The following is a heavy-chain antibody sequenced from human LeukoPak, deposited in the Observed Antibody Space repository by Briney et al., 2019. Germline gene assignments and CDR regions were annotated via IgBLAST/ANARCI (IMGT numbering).Heavy chain of an antibody. D-gene: IGHD5-18*01. CDR2: ISWNSGCI. CDR3: ASGYSYGYGIYY. CDR1: GFTFDDYS. V-gene: IGHV3-9*01. Sequence: GRSLRLSCAASGFTFDDYSMHWVRQAPGKGLEWVSGISWNSGCIGYADSVKGRFTISRDNAKNSLYLQMNSLRAEDTALYYCASGYSYGYGIYYWGQGTLVTVSS. J-gene: IGHJ4*02.